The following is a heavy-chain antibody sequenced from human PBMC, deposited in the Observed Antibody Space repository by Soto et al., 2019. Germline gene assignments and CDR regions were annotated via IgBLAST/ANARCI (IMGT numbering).Heavy chain of an antibody. D-gene: IGHD1-7*01. J-gene: IGHJ4*02. CDR1: GGTFSSYA. Sequence: ASVKVSCKASGGTFSSYAISWVRQAPGQGLEWMGGIIPIFGTANYAQKFQGRVTITADESTSTAYMELSSLRSEDTAVYYCARWGITGTTPEPFDYWGQGTLVTVSS. V-gene: IGHV1-69*13. CDR3: ARWGITGTTPEPFDY. CDR2: IIPIFGTA.